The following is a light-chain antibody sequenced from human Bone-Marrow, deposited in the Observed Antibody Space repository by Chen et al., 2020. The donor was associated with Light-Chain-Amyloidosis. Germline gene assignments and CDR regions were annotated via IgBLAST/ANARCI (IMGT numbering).Light chain of an antibody. J-gene: IGLJ2*01. V-gene: IGLV3-25*02. CDR1: DLPTEY. CDR3: QSADSSGTYEVI. CDR2: RDT. Sequence: SYELTQPPSVSVSPGQTARITCSGDDLPTEYAYWYQQKPGQAPVLVIHRDTERPSGISERFSGCSSGATAALTISGVQAEEEADYYCQSADSSGTYEVIFGGGTKLTVL.